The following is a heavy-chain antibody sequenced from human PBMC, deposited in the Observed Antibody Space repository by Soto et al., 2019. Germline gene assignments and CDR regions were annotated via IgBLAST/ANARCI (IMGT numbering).Heavy chain of an antibody. D-gene: IGHD1-1*01. CDR3: ATQEHNGHCLY. CDR2: IKQDGSQK. CDR1: GFTFSSPW. V-gene: IGHV3-7*01. J-gene: IGHJ4*01. Sequence: EVHLVESGGDLVQPEGSLRLSCATSGFTFSSPWMTWVRQAPGKGLEWVANIKQDGSQKYYADSVRGRFTISRDYAKNSIYLQMNSLGAEDTAVYYCATQEHNGHCLYWGHGTLVTVSS.